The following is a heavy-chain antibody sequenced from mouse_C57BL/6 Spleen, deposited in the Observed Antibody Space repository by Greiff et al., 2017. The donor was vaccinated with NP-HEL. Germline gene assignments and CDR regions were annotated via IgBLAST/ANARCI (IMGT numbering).Heavy chain of an antibody. CDR3: AAYYSNYLAMDY. V-gene: IGHV1-26*01. D-gene: IGHD2-5*01. CDR1: GYTFTDYY. CDR2: INPNNGGT. J-gene: IGHJ4*01. Sequence: QLQQSGPELVKPGASVKISCKASGYTFTDYYMNWVKQSHGKSLEWIGDINPNNGGTSYNQKFKGKATLTVDKSSSTAYMELRSLTSEDSAVYYCAAYYSNYLAMDYWGQGTSVTVSS.